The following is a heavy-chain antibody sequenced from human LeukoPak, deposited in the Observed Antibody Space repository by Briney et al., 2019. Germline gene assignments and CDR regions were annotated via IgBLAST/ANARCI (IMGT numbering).Heavy chain of an antibody. D-gene: IGHD6-19*01. Sequence: GGSLRLSCAASGFIFSNYAMNWVRQAPGKGLEWISYISTSSSTIYYADSVKGRFTISRDNSKNTLYLQMNSLRAEDTAVYYCAKDLHTSGWLHDFDYWGQGTLVTVSS. CDR3: AKDLHTSGWLHDFDY. CDR1: GFIFSNYA. J-gene: IGHJ4*02. V-gene: IGHV3-48*01. CDR2: ISTSSSTI.